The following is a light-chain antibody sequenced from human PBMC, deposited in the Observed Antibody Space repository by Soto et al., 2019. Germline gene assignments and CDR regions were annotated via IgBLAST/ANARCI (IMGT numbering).Light chain of an antibody. CDR3: QQRSNWPPT. J-gene: IGKJ1*01. Sequence: EIVLTQSPATLSLSSGERATLSCRASQSVSSYLAWYQQKPGQAPRLLIYDVSNRATGIPARFSGSGSGTDFTLAISSLEPEDFAVYYCQQRSNWPPTFGQGTKVDIK. CDR2: DVS. CDR1: QSVSSY. V-gene: IGKV3-11*01.